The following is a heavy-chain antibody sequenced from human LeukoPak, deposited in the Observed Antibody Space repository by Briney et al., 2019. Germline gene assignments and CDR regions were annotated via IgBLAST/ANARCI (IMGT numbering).Heavy chain of an antibody. V-gene: IGHV1-2*02. Sequence: ASVKVSCKASGYTFTGYYMHWVRQAPGQGLEWMGWINPNSGGTNYAQKFQGRVTMTGDTSISTAYMELSSLRSDDTTVYYCARRRVYDILTSYAFDIWGQGAMVTVSS. D-gene: IGHD3-9*01. CDR1: GYTFTGYY. CDR2: INPNSGGT. J-gene: IGHJ3*02. CDR3: ARRRVYDILTSYAFDI.